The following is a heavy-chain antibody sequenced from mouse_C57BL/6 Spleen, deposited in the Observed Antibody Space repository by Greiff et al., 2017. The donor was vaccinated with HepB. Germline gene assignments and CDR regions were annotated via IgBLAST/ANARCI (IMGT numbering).Heavy chain of an antibody. Sequence: VQLQQPGAELVMPGASVKLSCKASGYTFTSYWMHWVKQRPGQGLEWIGEIDPSDSYTNYNQKFKGKSTLTVDKSSSTAYMQLSSLTSEDSAVYYCARAYYGNYSAIACLGQGPSVTVSS. CDR3: ARAYYGNYSAIAC. CDR1: GYTFTSYW. J-gene: IGHJ4*01. D-gene: IGHD2-10*01. CDR2: IDPSDSYT. V-gene: IGHV1-69*01.